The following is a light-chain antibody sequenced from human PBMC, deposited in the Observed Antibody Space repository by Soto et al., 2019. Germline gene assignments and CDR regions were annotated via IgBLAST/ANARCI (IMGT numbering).Light chain of an antibody. CDR1: SSDLGAYKY. V-gene: IGLV2-14*01. CDR3: STYTNSYSYV. Sequence: QSALTQPASVSGSPGQSITISCTGTSSDLGAYKYVSWYQQYPGKAPKLIIYEVNYRPSGVSTRFSGSKSGNTASLTISGPQDEDESDYNCSTYTNSYSYVFGTGTKLTVL. J-gene: IGLJ1*01. CDR2: EVN.